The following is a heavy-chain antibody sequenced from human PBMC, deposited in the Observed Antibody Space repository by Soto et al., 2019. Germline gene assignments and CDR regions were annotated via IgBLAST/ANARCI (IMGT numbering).Heavy chain of an antibody. CDR3: AREGINNYNEYYFDS. CDR1: GFTFSSYS. Sequence: GGSLRLSCAASGFTFSSYSMNWVRQAPGKGLEWVSSISGSGNYTHYADFLRGRFTISRDNAKTSLYLQMNSLRAEDTAVYYCAREGINNYNEYYFDSWGQGTVVTVYS. CDR2: ISGSGNYT. J-gene: IGHJ4*02. D-gene: IGHD4-4*01. V-gene: IGHV3-21*01.